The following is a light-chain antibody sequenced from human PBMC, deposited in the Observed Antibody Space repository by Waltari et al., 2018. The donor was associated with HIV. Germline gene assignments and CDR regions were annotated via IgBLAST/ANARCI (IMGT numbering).Light chain of an antibody. V-gene: IGLV2-23*02. Sequence: QSALTQPASVSGSPGQSITISCPGTSSDVGTYNFVSWYQHQPGKAPKLVISEVIRRPSGVSNRFSGSKSGNTASLTISGLQAEDEADYYCCSYTGYIVLFGGGTKLTVL. CDR2: EVI. J-gene: IGLJ2*01. CDR1: SSDVGTYNF. CDR3: CSYTGYIVL.